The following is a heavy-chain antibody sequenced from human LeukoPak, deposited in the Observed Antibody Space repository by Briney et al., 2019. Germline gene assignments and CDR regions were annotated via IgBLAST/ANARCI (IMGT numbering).Heavy chain of an antibody. CDR1: GGSISSSSYY. CDR3: ARGVRALEWFQSRYYYYYYMDV. J-gene: IGHJ6*03. Sequence: SETLSLTCTVSGGSISSSSYYWGWIRQPPGKGLEWIGSIYYSGSTYYNPSLKSRVTISVDTSKNQFSLKLSSVTAADTAVYYCARGVRALEWFQSRYYYYYYMDVWGKGTTVTVSS. D-gene: IGHD3-3*01. CDR2: IYYSGST. V-gene: IGHV4-39*01.